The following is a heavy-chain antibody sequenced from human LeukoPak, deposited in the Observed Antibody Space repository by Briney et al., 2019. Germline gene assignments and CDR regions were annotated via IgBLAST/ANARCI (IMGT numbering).Heavy chain of an antibody. CDR3: ARGELGIRNFDY. CDR1: GGSISSYY. V-gene: IGHV4-59*01. D-gene: IGHD7-27*01. CDR2: IYYSGST. J-gene: IGHJ4*02. Sequence: KTSGTLSLTCTVSGGSISSYYWSWIRQPPGKGLEWIGYIYYSGSTNYNPSLKSRVTISVDTSKNQFSLKLSSVTAADTAVYYCARGELGIRNFDYWGQGTLVTVSS.